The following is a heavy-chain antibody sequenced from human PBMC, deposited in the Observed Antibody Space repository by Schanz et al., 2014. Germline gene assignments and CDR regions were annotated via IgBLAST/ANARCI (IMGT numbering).Heavy chain of an antibody. J-gene: IGHJ5*02. CDR2: IYTSGST. D-gene: IGHD3-3*01. Sequence: QVPLQESGPALVKPSETLSLTCTVSGGSISSEYWSWIRQPAGKGLEWIGRIYTSGSTNYNPSLKSRVTMSLDPSKTQFSLKLSSVTAADTAVYYCARDRGYDFSFDPWGQGTLVTVSS. V-gene: IGHV4-4*07. CDR1: GGSISSEY. CDR3: ARDRGYDFSFDP.